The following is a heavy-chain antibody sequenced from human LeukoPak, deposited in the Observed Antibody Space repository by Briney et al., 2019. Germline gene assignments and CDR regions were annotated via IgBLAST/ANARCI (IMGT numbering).Heavy chain of an antibody. Sequence: GGSLRLSCAASGFTFSSYSMNWVRQAPGKGLEWVSSISSSSSYIYYADSVKGRFTISRDNAKNSLYLQMNSLRAEDTAVYYCASYSSSFSYYYYMDVWGKGTTVTISS. D-gene: IGHD6-13*01. CDR1: GFTFSSYS. J-gene: IGHJ6*03. CDR2: ISSSSSYI. V-gene: IGHV3-21*01. CDR3: ASYSSSFSYYYYMDV.